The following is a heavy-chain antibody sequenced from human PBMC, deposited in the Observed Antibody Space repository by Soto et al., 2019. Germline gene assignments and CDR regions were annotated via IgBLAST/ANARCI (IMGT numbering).Heavy chain of an antibody. D-gene: IGHD3-22*01. Sequence: GGSLRLSCAASGFTFSSYAMSWVRQAPGKGLEWVPAISGSGGSTYYADSVKGRFTISRDNSKNTLYLQMNSLRAEDTAVYYCATTSDYYDSSGYRYWGQGTLVTVSS. V-gene: IGHV3-23*01. CDR2: ISGSGGST. CDR3: ATTSDYYDSSGYRY. CDR1: GFTFSSYA. J-gene: IGHJ4*02.